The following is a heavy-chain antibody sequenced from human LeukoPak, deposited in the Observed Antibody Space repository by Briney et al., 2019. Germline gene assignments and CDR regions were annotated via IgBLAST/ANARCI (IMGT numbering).Heavy chain of an antibody. D-gene: IGHD6-6*01. CDR2: IYPGDSDT. V-gene: IGHV5-51*01. J-gene: IGHJ6*02. CDR1: GYSFITSW. Sequence: GESLKISCKGSGYSFITSWIGWVRQMPGKGLEWMGIIYPGDSDTRYSPSFQGQVTISADKSISTAYLQWSSLKASDTAMYYCARLSAPSAEDSSWAYYYYGMDVWGQGTTVTVSS. CDR3: ARLSAPSAEDSSWAYYYYGMDV.